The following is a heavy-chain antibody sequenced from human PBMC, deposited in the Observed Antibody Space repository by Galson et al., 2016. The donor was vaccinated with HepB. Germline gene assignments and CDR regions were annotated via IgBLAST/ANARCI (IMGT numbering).Heavy chain of an antibody. J-gene: IGHJ4*02. Sequence: SLRLSCAASGFIFRTYALAWVRQAPGKGLEWVSAINDGGDDTYYADSLKGRFTITRDHPKNTLFLQMNRLRGEDTAIYSCSRSLSNFFDYWGQGTLVTASS. CDR1: GFIFRTYA. CDR2: INDGGDDT. V-gene: IGHV3-23*01. CDR3: SRSLSNFFDY.